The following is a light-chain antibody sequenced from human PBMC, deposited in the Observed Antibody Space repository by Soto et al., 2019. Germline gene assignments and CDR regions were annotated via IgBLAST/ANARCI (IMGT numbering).Light chain of an antibody. CDR2: KVS. CDR1: QRLVHSDGIAY. CDR3: MQGKHWPIT. Sequence: DVVMTQSPISLPVTLGQPASISCRSNQRLVHSDGIAYFSWFQQRPGRSPRRLIYKVSNRDSGVPARFSGSGSGTDFALKISRVEAEDVGVYYCMQGKHWPITFGQGTRLEIK. J-gene: IGKJ5*01. V-gene: IGKV2-30*02.